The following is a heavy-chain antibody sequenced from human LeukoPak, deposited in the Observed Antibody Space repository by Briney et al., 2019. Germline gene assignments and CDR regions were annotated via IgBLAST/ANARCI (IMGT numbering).Heavy chain of an antibody. CDR2: IYSGGST. V-gene: IGHV3-53*01. CDR3: ARNPHAMVRGIYYYYMDV. D-gene: IGHD3-10*01. J-gene: IGHJ6*03. CDR1: GFTVSSNY. Sequence: PGGSLRLSCAASGFTVSSNYMSWVRQAPGKGLEWVSVIYSGGSTYYADSVKGRFTISRDNSKNTLYLQMNSLRAEDTAVYYCARNPHAMVRGIYYYYMDVWGKGTTVTVSS.